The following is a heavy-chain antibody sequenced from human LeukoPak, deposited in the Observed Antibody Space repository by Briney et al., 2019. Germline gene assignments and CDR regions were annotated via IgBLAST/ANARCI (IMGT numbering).Heavy chain of an antibody. Sequence: GGSLRLSCAASGFTFSSYSMNWVRQAPGKGLEWVSYISSSSSTIYYADSVKGRFTISRDNAKNSLYLQMNSLRAEDTAVYYCARDVTIFGVVIADYWGQGTLVTVSS. CDR1: GFTFSSYS. D-gene: IGHD3-3*01. V-gene: IGHV3-48*01. CDR2: ISSSSSTI. J-gene: IGHJ4*02. CDR3: ARDVTIFGVVIADY.